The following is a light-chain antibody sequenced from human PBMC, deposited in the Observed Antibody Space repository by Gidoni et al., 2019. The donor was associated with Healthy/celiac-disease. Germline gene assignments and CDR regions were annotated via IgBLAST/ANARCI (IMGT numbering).Light chain of an antibody. V-gene: IGKV1-39*01. Sequence: DIQTTQPPSSLSVSVVDRVTITCRASQSISSYLNWYQQKPGKAPKRLIYAASSLQSGVPSRFSGSGSGTDFTLTISSLQPEDFATYYCQQSYSNPWTFGQGTKVEIK. J-gene: IGKJ1*01. CDR1: QSISSY. CDR2: AAS. CDR3: QQSYSNPWT.